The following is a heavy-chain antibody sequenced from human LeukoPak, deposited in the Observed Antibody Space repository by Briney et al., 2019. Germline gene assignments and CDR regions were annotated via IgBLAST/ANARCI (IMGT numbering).Heavy chain of an antibody. CDR2: IYSGGST. D-gene: IGHD4-17*01. V-gene: IGHV3-53*01. J-gene: IGHJ4*02. CDR1: GFTVSSNY. CDR3: ARGPVTVSSFDY. Sequence: GGSLRLSCAASGFTVSSNYMSWVRQAPGKGLEWVSVIYSGGSTYYADSVKGRFTISRDNSKNTLYLQMNSLRAEDTAVYYCARGPVTVSSFDYWGQGTLVTVSS.